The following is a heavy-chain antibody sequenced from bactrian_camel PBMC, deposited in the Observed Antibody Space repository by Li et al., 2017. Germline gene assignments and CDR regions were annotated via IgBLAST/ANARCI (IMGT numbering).Heavy chain of an antibody. Sequence: HVQLVESGGGSVQAGETLTLSCTASGLSFADSGMAWYRQAPGTECLLVSIVRTDGSIYYVDAVKGRFTISQDNAKTTVYLQMNNLEPEDTAVYYCAAGRKYSDYVVCQSTERDFGYWGQGTQVTVS. V-gene: IGHV3S63*01. CDR1: GLSFADSG. CDR3: AAGRKYSDYVVCQSTERDFGY. CDR2: IVRTDGSI. J-gene: IGHJ6*01. D-gene: IGHD4*01.